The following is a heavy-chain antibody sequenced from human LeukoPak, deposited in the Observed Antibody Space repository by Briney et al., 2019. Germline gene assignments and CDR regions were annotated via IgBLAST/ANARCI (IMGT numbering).Heavy chain of an antibody. J-gene: IGHJ4*02. CDR3: ASTKTLGYGGIDY. CDR2: IYYSGST. D-gene: IGHD4-23*01. V-gene: IGHV4-59*08. Sequence: SETLSLTCTVSGGFISTYYWSWIRQPPGKGLEWIGYIYYSGSTTYNPSLKSRVTISVDTSKNQFSLKLNSVTAADTAVYYCASTKTLGYGGIDYWGQGTLVTVSS. CDR1: GGFISTYY.